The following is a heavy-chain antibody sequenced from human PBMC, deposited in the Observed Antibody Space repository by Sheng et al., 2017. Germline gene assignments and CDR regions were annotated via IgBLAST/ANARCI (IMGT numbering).Heavy chain of an antibody. Sequence: EVQLLESGGGLVQPGGSLRLSCAASGFTFSSYAMSWVRQAPGKGLEWVSAISGSGGSTYYADSVKGRFTISRDNSKNTLYLQMNSLRAEDTAVYYCAKVVNGFGELFSYFDYWGQGTLVTVSS. CDR2: ISGSGGST. CDR1: GFTFSSYA. CDR3: AKVVNGFGELFSYFDY. J-gene: IGHJ4*02. D-gene: IGHD3-10*01. V-gene: IGHV3-23*01.